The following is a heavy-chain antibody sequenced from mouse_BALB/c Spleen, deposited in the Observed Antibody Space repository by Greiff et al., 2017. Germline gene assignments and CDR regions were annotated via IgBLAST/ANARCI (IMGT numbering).Heavy chain of an antibody. D-gene: IGHD1-2*01. CDR1: GYSITSGYS. V-gene: IGHV3-1*02. J-gene: IGHJ2*01. CDR2: IHYSGST. Sequence: EVQLQQSGPDLVKPSQSLSLTCTVTGYSITSGYSWHWIWQFPGNKLEWMGYIHYSGSTNYNPSLKSRISITRDTSKNQFFLQLNSVTTEDTATYYCARDSLLRYFDYWGQGTTLTVSS. CDR3: ARDSLLRYFDY.